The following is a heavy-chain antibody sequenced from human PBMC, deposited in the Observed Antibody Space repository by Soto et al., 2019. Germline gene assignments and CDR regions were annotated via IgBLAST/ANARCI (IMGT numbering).Heavy chain of an antibody. D-gene: IGHD6-19*01. CDR3: AGPPFVAVADYFDF. Sequence: QVQLVESGGGVVQPGRSLRLSCAASGFTFSSYAMHWVRQAPGKGLEWVAVISYDGSNKYYADSVKGRFTISRDNSKNPVDLQMNSLGAEGTAEYYGAGPPFVAVADYFDFWGRGTLVTVSS. J-gene: IGHJ2*01. CDR2: ISYDGSNK. CDR1: GFTFSSYA. V-gene: IGHV3-30-3*01.